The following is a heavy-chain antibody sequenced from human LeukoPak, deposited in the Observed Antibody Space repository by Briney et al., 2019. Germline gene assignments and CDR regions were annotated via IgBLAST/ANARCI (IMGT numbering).Heavy chain of an antibody. D-gene: IGHD1-1*01. Sequence: PSETLSLTCTVSGGSISSSSYYWGWIRQPPGKGLEWIGSIYYSGSTYYNPSLKSRVTISVDTSKNQFSLKLSSVTAADTAVYYCARHPSVVNAFDIWGQGTMVTVSS. V-gene: IGHV4-39*01. CDR1: GGSISSSSYY. J-gene: IGHJ3*02. CDR2: IYYSGST. CDR3: ARHPSVVNAFDI.